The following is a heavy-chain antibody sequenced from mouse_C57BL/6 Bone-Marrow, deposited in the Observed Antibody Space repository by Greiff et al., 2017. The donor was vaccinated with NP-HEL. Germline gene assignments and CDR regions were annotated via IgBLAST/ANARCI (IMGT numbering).Heavy chain of an antibody. CDR2: IDPADGDT. D-gene: IGHD2-4*01. V-gene: IGHV14-4*01. CDR3: TTGLRQD. Sequence: EVHLVESGAELVRPGASVKLSCTASGFNIKGDYMHWVKQRPEQGLEWIGWIDPADGDTEYASKFQGKATITADTSSNTAYLQLSSLTSGDTAVYYWTTGLRQDWGQGTTLTVSS. J-gene: IGHJ2*01. CDR1: GFNIKGDY.